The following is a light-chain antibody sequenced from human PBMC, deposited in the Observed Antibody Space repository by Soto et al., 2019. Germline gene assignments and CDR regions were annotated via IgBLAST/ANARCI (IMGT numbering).Light chain of an antibody. J-gene: IGKJ5*01. CDR3: QQSNSLPIT. V-gene: IGKV1-12*01. CDR2: SVS. CDR1: ETIAPW. Sequence: DIQMTQSPSSVSASVGDRVTITCRASETIAPWLAWYRQKPGEAPELLIYSVSYLQSGVPSRFSGSGSGTDFTLTISGLQPEDFATYYCQQSNSLPITFGQGTRLEIK.